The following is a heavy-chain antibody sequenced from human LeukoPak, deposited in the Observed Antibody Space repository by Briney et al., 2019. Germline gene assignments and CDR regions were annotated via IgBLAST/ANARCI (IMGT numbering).Heavy chain of an antibody. V-gene: IGHV1-2*02. J-gene: IGHJ6*03. CDR1: GYTFTGYY. D-gene: IGHD3-22*01. CDR2: INPNSGGT. CDR3: ARVNYYDSSGSLGYYYYYMDV. Sequence: GASVKVSCKASGYTFTGYYMHWVRQAPGQGLEWMGWINPNSGGTNYAQKLQGRVTMTTDTSTSTAYMELRSLRSDDTAVYYCARVNYYDSSGSLGYYYYYMDVWGKGTTVTVSS.